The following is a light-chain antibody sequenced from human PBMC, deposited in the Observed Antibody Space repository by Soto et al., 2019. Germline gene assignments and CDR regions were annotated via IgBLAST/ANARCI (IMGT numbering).Light chain of an antibody. V-gene: IGKV1D-12*01. CDR2: DAS. CDR1: QDITYW. CDR3: QQAHSFPLT. Sequence: DIQMTQSPSSVSASVGDRVTITCRASQDITYWLAWYQQTPGKVPKVLIYDASSLQGGVPSRFSGSGSGTDFPLTISSLQPEDSATDYCQQAHSFPLTFGGGTKVEIK. J-gene: IGKJ4*01.